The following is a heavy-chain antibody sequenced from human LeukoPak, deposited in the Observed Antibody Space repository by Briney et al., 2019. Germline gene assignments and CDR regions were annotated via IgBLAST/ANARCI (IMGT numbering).Heavy chain of an antibody. CDR3: ARGRTTVTTADAFDI. Sequence: GGSLRLSCAASGFTFNSYSMSWVRQAPWKGLEWVSAISGSGGSTYYADFVKGRFTISRDNSKNTLYLQMNSLRAEDTAVYYCARGRTTVTTADAFDIWGQGTMVTVSS. CDR2: ISGSGGST. D-gene: IGHD4-17*01. V-gene: IGHV3-23*01. CDR1: GFTFNSYS. J-gene: IGHJ3*02.